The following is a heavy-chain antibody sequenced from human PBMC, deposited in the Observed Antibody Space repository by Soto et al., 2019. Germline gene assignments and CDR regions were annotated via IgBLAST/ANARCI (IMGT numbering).Heavy chain of an antibody. Sequence: QITLKESGPTLVKPTQTLTLTCTFSGFSLTTSAVGVGWIRQPPGKALEWLALIYWDDDKRYSPSLKSRLTITKHTSKNQVVLTITNMDPVDTDTYYCAHRPTALTMIDSWLAPWGQGTLVTVSS. V-gene: IGHV2-5*02. CDR1: GFSLTTSAVG. CDR3: AHRPTALTMIDSWLAP. CDR2: IYWDDDK. D-gene: IGHD3-22*01. J-gene: IGHJ5*02.